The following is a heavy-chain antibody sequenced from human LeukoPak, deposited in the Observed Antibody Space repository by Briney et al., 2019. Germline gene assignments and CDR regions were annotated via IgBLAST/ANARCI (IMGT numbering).Heavy chain of an antibody. CDR1: GGSVSSSSYF. J-gene: IGHJ3*02. CDR3: ARGGYSYGYATRGAFDI. CDR2: IYYSGSA. V-gene: IGHV4-39*07. D-gene: IGHD5-18*01. Sequence: SETLSLTRTVSGGSVSSSSYFWAWIRQPPGKGLEWIGSIYYSGSAYYHPSLRSRVALSVCTSKNQFSLKLSSVTAADTAVYYCARGGYSYGYATRGAFDIWGQGTMVTVSS.